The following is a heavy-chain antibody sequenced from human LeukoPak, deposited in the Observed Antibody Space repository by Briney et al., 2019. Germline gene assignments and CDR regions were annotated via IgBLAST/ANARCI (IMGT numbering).Heavy chain of an antibody. CDR3: ARGGSDTAMAHDY. J-gene: IGHJ4*02. Sequence: GGSLRLSCVGSGFTFNTYWIHWVRQAPGKGLVWVSRVNEDGSETNYADSVKGRFTLSRGNAKNTVYLQLNSLRAEDTAVYFCARGGSDTAMAHDYWGQGTLVTVSS. CDR1: GFTFNTYW. CDR2: VNEDGSET. D-gene: IGHD5-18*01. V-gene: IGHV3-74*01.